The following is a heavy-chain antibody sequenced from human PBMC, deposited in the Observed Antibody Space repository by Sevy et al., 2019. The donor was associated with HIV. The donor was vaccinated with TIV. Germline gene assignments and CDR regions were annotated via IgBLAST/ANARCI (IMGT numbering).Heavy chain of an antibody. CDR2: IYFSGNT. Sequence: SETLSLTCIVSGGSISSGGYYWNWIRQHPGKGLEWIAYIYFSGNTYYNPSLKSRLTISVDTSKSQFSLKLRSVTAADTAVYYCARGGSGTTVTTFDYWGQGTLVTVSS. CDR3: ARGGSGTTVTTFDY. J-gene: IGHJ4*02. V-gene: IGHV4-31*03. CDR1: GGSISSGGYY. D-gene: IGHD4-17*01.